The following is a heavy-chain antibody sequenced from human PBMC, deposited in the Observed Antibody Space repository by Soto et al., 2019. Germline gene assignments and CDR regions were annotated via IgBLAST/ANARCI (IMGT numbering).Heavy chain of an antibody. D-gene: IGHD3-22*01. Sequence: ASVKVSCKASGYTFTDYYVHWVRQAPGQGLEWMGWINPNSGGTKSAQKFQGRVTMTRDTSISTAYMELSRLRSDDTAVYYCARRKGDYYDSSGYHYYFDYWGQGTLVNVSS. CDR1: GYTFTDYY. CDR3: ARRKGDYYDSSGYHYYFDY. CDR2: INPNSGGT. J-gene: IGHJ4*02. V-gene: IGHV1-2*02.